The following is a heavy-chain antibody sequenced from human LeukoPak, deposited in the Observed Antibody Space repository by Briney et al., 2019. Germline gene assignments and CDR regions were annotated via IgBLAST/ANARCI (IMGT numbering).Heavy chain of an antibody. CDR2: MSYDGSNK. CDR3: ARDDSTMIRGVMDY. CDR1: GFTFSSYA. D-gene: IGHD3-10*01. J-gene: IGHJ4*02. Sequence: GGPLRLSCAASGFTFSSYAMHWVRQAPGKGLEWVAVMSYDGSNKFYAVSVKGRFTISRDNSKNTLYLQMNSLRTEDTAVYYCARDDSTMIRGVMDYWGQGTLVTVSS. V-gene: IGHV3-30-3*01.